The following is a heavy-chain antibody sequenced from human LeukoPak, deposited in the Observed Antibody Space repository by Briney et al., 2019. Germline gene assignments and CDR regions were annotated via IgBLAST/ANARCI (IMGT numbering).Heavy chain of an antibody. Sequence: PSGTLSLTCTVSGGSTRLYYWNWIRQPAGKGLEWIGRIDGSGSSTYSPSLGSRVTMSVDSSKSQISLNLISVTAADTAMYYCARSPLSSSGWYRADYWGQGTLVTVSS. CDR1: GGSTRLYY. D-gene: IGHD6-19*01. J-gene: IGHJ4*02. CDR3: ARSPLSSSGWYRADY. V-gene: IGHV4-4*07. CDR2: IDGSGSS.